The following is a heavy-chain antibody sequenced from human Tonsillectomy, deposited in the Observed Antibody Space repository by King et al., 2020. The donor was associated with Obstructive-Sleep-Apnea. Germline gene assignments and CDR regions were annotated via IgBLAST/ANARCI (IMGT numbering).Heavy chain of an antibody. CDR2: IYTSGNT. CDR1: GASVSSFY. CDR3: ARVGETVYYYYGMDV. J-gene: IGHJ6*02. D-gene: IGHD1-1*01. Sequence: QLQESGPGLVEPSETLSLTCTVSGASVSSFYWSWIRQPAGKGLEWIGRIYTSGNTDYNPSLKCRVTMSVDTSKNQFSLKVTTVTAADTAVYFCARVGETVYYYYGMDVWGQGTTVTVSS. V-gene: IGHV4-4*07.